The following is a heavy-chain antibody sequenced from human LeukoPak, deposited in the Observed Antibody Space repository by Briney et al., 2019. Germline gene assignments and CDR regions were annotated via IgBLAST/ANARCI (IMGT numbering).Heavy chain of an antibody. CDR1: GGSISSSSYY. Sequence: SETLSLTCTVSGGSISSSSYYWRWIRQPPGKGLEWIGSIYYSGSTYYNPSLKSRVTISVDTSKNQFSLKLSSVTAADTAVYYCARQGHYDSSGYYGRLDYWGQGTLVTVSS. V-gene: IGHV4-39*01. D-gene: IGHD3-22*01. J-gene: IGHJ4*02. CDR3: ARQGHYDSSGYYGRLDY. CDR2: IYYSGST.